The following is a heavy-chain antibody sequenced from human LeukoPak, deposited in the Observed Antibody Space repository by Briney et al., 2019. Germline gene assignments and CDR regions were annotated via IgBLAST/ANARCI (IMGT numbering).Heavy chain of an antibody. Sequence: ASVKVSCKASGYTFTSYGISWVRQAPGQGLEWMGWINPNSGGTNYAQKFQGRVTMTRDTPISTAYMELSRLRSDDTAVYYCARAPISIAAAGNIGFDPWGQGTLVTVSS. CDR3: ARAPISIAAAGNIGFDP. V-gene: IGHV1-2*02. CDR2: INPNSGGT. D-gene: IGHD6-13*01. CDR1: GYTFTSYG. J-gene: IGHJ5*02.